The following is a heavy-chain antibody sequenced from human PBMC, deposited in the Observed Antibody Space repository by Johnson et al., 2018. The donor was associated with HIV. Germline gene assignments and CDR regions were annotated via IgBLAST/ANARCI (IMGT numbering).Heavy chain of an antibody. CDR2: IYSGGST. CDR1: GFTFSSNY. D-gene: IGHD1-26*01. V-gene: IGHV3-66*01. J-gene: IGHJ3*02. Sequence: VQLVESGGGVVQPGRSLRLSCAASGFTFSSNYMSWVRQAPGKGLEWVSVIYSGGSTYYADSVKGRFTISRDNSKNTLYLQMNSLRAEDTAVYYCARDPLMHGSSFDIWGQGTMVTVSS. CDR3: ARDPLMHGSSFDI.